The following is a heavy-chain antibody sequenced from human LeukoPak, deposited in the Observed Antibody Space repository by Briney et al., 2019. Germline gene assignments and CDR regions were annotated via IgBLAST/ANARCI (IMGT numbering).Heavy chain of an antibody. CDR3: ARGDPHADL. CDR2: ITISGHTK. J-gene: IGHJ5*02. V-gene: IGHV3-48*03. CDR1: GFDLHTYE. Sequence: PGGSLRLSCAASGFDLHTYEMNWVRQAPGKGLGWIADITISGHTKNYADSVKGRFTISRDSARTSLYLQMNGLRVEDTGVYFCARGDPHADLWGQGTLVTVSS.